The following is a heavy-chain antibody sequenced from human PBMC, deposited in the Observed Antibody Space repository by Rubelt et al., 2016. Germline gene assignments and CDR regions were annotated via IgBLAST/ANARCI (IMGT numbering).Heavy chain of an antibody. D-gene: IGHD2-15*01. CDR2: ISSSSDTI. J-gene: IGHJ4*02. CDR3: ARDVVHDY. V-gene: IGHV3-48*02. Sequence: GKGLEWVSYISSSSDTIYYADSVKGRFTISRDNAKNSLHLQMNSLRDEDTAVYYCARDVVHDYWGQGTLVTVSS.